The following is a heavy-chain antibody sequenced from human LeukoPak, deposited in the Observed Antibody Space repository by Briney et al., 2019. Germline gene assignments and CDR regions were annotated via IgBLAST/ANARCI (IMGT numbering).Heavy chain of an antibody. V-gene: IGHV4-30-4*01. CDR3: ARDEFLEWLSPPYYGMDV. Sequence: SETLSLTCTVAGGSISSGDYYWSWIRQPPGKGLEWIGYIYYSGSTYYNPSLKSRVTISVDTSKKQFSMKLSSVTAADTAVYYCARDEFLEWLSPPYYGMDVWGQGTTVTVSS. D-gene: IGHD3-3*01. CDR2: IYYSGST. CDR1: GGSISSGDYY. J-gene: IGHJ6*02.